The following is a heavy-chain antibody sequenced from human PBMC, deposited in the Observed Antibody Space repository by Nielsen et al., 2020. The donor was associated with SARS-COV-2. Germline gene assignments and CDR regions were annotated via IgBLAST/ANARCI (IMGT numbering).Heavy chain of an antibody. J-gene: IGHJ4*02. CDR1: GESLSSGSYS. Sequence: SETLSLTCEVSGESLSSGSYSWSWIRQAPGKALEWIGYVYTDGGTNYNPSLKSRVTTSLDTSKNQFSLRMTSATAADTAVYYCVRAPATIFGVLIRLESWGPGALVTVSS. CDR2: VYTDGGT. V-gene: IGHV4-30-4*07. CDR3: VRAPATIFGVLIRLES. D-gene: IGHD3-3*01.